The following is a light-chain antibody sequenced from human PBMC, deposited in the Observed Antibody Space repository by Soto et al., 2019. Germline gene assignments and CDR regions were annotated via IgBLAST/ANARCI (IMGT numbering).Light chain of an antibody. CDR2: SAS. CDR1: HTIDNW. V-gene: IGKV1-12*01. CDR3: QQCNSFPIT. Sequence: DIQMTQSPSSVSASVGARVTITCRASHTIDNWLAWYQQKPGKAPHLLIYSASTLQNGVPSRFSGSGSGTDFTLAISSLQPEDFATYYCQQCNSFPITFGQGTRLEI. J-gene: IGKJ5*01.